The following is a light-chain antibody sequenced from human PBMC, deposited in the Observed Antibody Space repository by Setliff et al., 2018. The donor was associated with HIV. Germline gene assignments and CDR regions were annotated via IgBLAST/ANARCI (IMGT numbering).Light chain of an antibody. V-gene: IGLV1-40*01. J-gene: IGLJ1*01. CDR1: SSNIGTNT. CDR3: QSYDSSLSGYV. Sequence: QSALAQTPSASGTPGQGVTISCSGGSSNIGTNTVNWYQQLPGTAPKLLIYANSNRPSGVPDRFSGSKSGTSASLAITGLQAEDEADYYCQSYDSSLSGYVFGTGTKVTVL. CDR2: ANS.